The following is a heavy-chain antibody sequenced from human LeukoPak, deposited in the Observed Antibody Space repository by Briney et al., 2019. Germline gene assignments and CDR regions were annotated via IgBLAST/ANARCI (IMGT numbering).Heavy chain of an antibody. V-gene: IGHV4-59*11. CDR1: GGSISSHY. J-gene: IGHJ4*02. Sequence: SETLSLTCTVSGGSISSHYWSWIRQPPGKGLEWIGYIYYTGTTNYNPSLKSRVTISVDTSKNQFSLKLSSVTAADTAVYYCARGGGYYRFDYWGQGTLVTASS. CDR2: IYYTGTT. D-gene: IGHD3-22*01. CDR3: ARGGGYYRFDY.